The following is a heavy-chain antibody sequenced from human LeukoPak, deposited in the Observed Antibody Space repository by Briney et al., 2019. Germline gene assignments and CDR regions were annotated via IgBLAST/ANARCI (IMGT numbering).Heavy chain of an antibody. CDR1: GFTFSSYS. CDR2: ISTSSSHI. J-gene: IGHJ4*02. V-gene: IGHV3-48*01. D-gene: IGHD3-22*01. Sequence: GGSLRLSCVASGFTFSSYSMNWVRQPPGKGLEWVSYISTSSSHIYYSDSVKGRFTISRDSAKNSLYLQMNSLRAEDTAIYYCARDASCYFDTSAPGYFDYWGQGTLVTVSS. CDR3: ARDASCYFDTSAPGYFDY.